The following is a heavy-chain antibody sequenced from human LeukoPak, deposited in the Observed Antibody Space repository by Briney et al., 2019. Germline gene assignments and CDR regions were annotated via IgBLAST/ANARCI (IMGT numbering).Heavy chain of an antibody. CDR2: ISSNGGST. CDR3: YYYDSSGYSGLGY. J-gene: IGHJ4*02. D-gene: IGHD3-22*01. V-gene: IGHV3-64*01. CDR1: GFTFSSYA. Sequence: PGGSLRLSCAASGFTFSSYAMHWVRQAPGKGLEYVSAISSNGGSTYYANSVKGRFTISRDNSKNTLYRQMGSLRAEDMAVYYCYYYDSSGYSGLGYWGQGTLVTVSS.